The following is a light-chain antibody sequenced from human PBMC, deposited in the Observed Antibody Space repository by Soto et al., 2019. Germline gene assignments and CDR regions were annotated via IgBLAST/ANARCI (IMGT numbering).Light chain of an antibody. CDR3: QQYGNSPST. CDR2: GAS. V-gene: IGKV3-20*01. J-gene: IGKJ1*01. Sequence: EIVLMQSPGTLSLSPGARAPLSCRASQSVSSTFLAWYQQKPGQAPRLLIYGASSRATGIPDRFSGSGSGTDFTLTISRLEPEDFAVYYCQQYGNSPSTFGQGTKVDIK. CDR1: QSVSSTF.